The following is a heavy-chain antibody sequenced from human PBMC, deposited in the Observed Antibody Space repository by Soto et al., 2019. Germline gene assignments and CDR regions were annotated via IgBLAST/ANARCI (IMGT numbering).Heavy chain of an antibody. CDR3: ARDKRVNYDFWSGYSSFDY. J-gene: IGHJ4*02. CDR1: GYTFTSYG. D-gene: IGHD3-3*01. CDR2: ISAYNGNT. V-gene: IGHV1-18*01. Sequence: QVQLVQSGAEVKKPGASVKVSCKASGYTFTSYGISWVRQAPGQGLEWMGWISAYNGNTNYAPKLQGRVTMTTDTSTSTAYMELRSLRSDDTAVYYCARDKRVNYDFWSGYSSFDYWGQGTLVTVSS.